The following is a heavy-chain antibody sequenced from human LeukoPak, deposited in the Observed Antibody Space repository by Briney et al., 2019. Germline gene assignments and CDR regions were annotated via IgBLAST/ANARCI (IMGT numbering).Heavy chain of an antibody. Sequence: GGPLRLSCAASGITFRSYSMTWVRQAPGKGLKWVSSISSSSSYIYYADSVKGRFTISRDNAKNSLYLQMNSLRAEDTAVYYCANIAAAGTFDYWGQGTLVTVSS. V-gene: IGHV3-21*01. D-gene: IGHD6-13*01. CDR3: ANIAAAGTFDY. CDR2: ISSSSSYI. J-gene: IGHJ4*02. CDR1: GITFRSYS.